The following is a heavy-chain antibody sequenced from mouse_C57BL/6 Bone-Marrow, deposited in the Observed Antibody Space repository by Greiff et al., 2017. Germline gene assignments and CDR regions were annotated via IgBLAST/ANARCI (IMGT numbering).Heavy chain of an antibody. V-gene: IGHV1-72*01. CDR1: GYTFTSYW. J-gene: IGHJ2*01. D-gene: IGHD2-4*01. CDR3: AREGLYEYEDY. Sequence: QVQLKQPGAELVKPGASVKLSCKASGYTFTSYWMPWVKQRPGRGLEWIGRIDPTSGCTKYNEKFKGKTTLTVDKPSSTAYMQLSSLKSEDSAVYYCAREGLYEYEDYWGQGTTLTVSS. CDR2: IDPTSGCT.